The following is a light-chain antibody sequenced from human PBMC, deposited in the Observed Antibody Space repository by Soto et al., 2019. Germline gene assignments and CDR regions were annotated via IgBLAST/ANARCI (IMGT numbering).Light chain of an antibody. V-gene: IGKV1-9*01. CDR1: QGISRY. Sequence: IQLTQSPSSLSASVGDSVTITCRASQGISRYLSWYQQKPGRAPKLLISAASTLQSGVPARFSGSGSGTDFTLSITSLQPEDLATSYCQQLNTFPVTFGGGTKVEIK. CDR3: QQLNTFPVT. CDR2: AAS. J-gene: IGKJ4*01.